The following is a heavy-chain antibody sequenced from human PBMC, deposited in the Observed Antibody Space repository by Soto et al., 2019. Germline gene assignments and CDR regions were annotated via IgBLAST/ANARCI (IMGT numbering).Heavy chain of an antibody. Sequence: QVQLVESGGGVVQPGRSLRLSCVASGFTFNSYVMHWVRQAPGKGLEWVAVISYDDKKYYPGSVRGRFTISRDNSNNTLYLQMDNLRPDDTAVYYCVKGPSPHTSGYFEYWGRGALVTVSS. V-gene: IGHV3-30-3*02. J-gene: IGHJ4*02. D-gene: IGHD2-8*02. CDR3: VKGPSPHTSGYFEY. CDR2: ISYDDKK. CDR1: GFTFNSYV.